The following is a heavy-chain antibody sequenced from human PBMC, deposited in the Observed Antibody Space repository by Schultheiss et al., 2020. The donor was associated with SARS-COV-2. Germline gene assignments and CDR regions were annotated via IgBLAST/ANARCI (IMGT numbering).Heavy chain of an antibody. J-gene: IGHJ4*02. CDR2: ISTRSTYI. Sequence: GGSLRLSCAASGFTFSSYSMNWVRQAPGKGLEWVSSISTRSTYIHYADSVKGRFTISRDSANNSLHLQMNSLTAEDTAVYYCTRDLSSSWYGVDYWGQGTLVTVSS. D-gene: IGHD6-13*01. CDR3: TRDLSSSWYGVDY. CDR1: GFTFSSYS. V-gene: IGHV3-21*03.